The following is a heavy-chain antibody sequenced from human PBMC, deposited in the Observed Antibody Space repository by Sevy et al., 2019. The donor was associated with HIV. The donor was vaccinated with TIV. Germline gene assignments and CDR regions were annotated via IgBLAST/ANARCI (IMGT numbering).Heavy chain of an antibody. V-gene: IGHV1-2*02. CDR1: GYTFTGYY. CDR3: ARMGDYFDTSGYYPLKY. J-gene: IGHJ4*02. Sequence: ASVKVSCKASGYTFTGYYIHWLRQAPGQGLEWMGWINPKTGGTYFAKKFQDTVTLTTGTSITTVYLELSGLRFDDTVVYYCARMGDYFDTSGYYPLKYWGQGTLVTVSS. CDR2: INPKTGGT. D-gene: IGHD3-22*01.